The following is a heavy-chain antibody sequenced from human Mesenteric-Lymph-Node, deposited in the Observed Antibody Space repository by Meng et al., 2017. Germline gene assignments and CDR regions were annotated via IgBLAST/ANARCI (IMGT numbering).Heavy chain of an antibody. D-gene: IGHD4-17*01. CDR2: IYHSGST. CDR3: ARDRGTTVSSNFDY. Sequence: SETLSLTCAVSGGSISSSNWWSWVRQPPGKGLEWIGEIYHSGSTNYNPSLKSRVTISVDKSKNQFSLKLSSVTAADTAVYYCARDRGTTVSSNFDYWGQGTLVTVSS. CDR1: GGSISSSNW. J-gene: IGHJ4*02. V-gene: IGHV4-4*02.